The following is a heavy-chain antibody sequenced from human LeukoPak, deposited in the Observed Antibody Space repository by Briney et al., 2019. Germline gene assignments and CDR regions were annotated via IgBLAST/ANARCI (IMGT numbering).Heavy chain of an antibody. V-gene: IGHV1-2*02. D-gene: IGHD2-2*01. CDR2: INPNSGGT. CDR3: ARGYCSSTSCYWQGLYAFDI. Sequence: ASVKVSCKASGYTFTGYYMHWVRQAPGQGLEWMGWINPNSGGTNYAQKFQGRVTMTRDTSISTAYMELSRLRSDDTAVYYCARGYCSSTSCYWQGLYAFDIWGQGTMVTVSS. J-gene: IGHJ3*02. CDR1: GYTFTGYY.